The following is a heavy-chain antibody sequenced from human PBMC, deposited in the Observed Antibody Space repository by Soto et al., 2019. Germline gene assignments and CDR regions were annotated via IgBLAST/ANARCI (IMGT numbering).Heavy chain of an antibody. V-gene: IGHV1-69*02. CDR1: GGTFRNYP. CDR2: IFPLTDIP. J-gene: IGHJ4*02. Sequence: QVQLVQSGTEVKKPGSSVKVSCKASGGTFRNYPINWVRQAPGQGLEWMGSIFPLTDIPDYAQNFQARLTISADKSTSTAYMELSSLTSDDPAMYFCARGPLVALNYFESWGQGTLVTVSS. CDR3: ARGPLVALNYFES.